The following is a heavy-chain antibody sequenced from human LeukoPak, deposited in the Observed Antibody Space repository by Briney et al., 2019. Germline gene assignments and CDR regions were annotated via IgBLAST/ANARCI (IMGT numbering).Heavy chain of an antibody. D-gene: IGHD3-10*01. V-gene: IGHV4-34*01. Sequence: PSETLSLTCAVYGGSFSGYYWSWIRQPPGKGLEWIGEINHSGSTNYNPSLKSRVTISVDTSKNQFSLKLSSVTAADTAVYYCARAYYYGSGSYYRGNWFDPWGQGTLVTVSS. CDR1: GGSFSGYY. J-gene: IGHJ5*02. CDR2: INHSGST. CDR3: ARAYYYGSGSYYRGNWFDP.